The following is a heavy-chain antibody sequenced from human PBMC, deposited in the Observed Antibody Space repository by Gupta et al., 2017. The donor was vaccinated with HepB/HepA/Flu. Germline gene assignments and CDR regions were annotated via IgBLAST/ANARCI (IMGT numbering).Heavy chain of an antibody. CDR2: INQDGSVK. J-gene: IGHJ4*02. Sequence: EVQLMESGGGLVQPGGFLRLSCAATGFTFVSSWMSWVRQAPGKGLEWVANINQDGSVKNYVGSVRGRFTISRDNARNSVDLQMSSLRGEDTGVYYCARAIWPEDFWGQGTLVTVSS. D-gene: IGHD1-14*01. V-gene: IGHV3-7*01. CDR3: ARAIWPEDF. CDR1: GFTFVSSW.